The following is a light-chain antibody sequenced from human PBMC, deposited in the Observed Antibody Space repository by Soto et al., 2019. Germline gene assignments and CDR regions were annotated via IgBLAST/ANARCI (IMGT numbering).Light chain of an antibody. CDR1: RSDVGGYNY. CDR2: EVS. J-gene: IGLJ1*01. Sequence: QSALTQPASVSGSPGQSITISCAGTRSDVGGYNYVSWYQQHPGKAPKLLISEVSNRPSGVSNRFSGSKSGNTASLTISGLQADDEADYYCSSYTASSTLVFGTGTKLTVL. V-gene: IGLV2-14*03. CDR3: SSYTASSTLV.